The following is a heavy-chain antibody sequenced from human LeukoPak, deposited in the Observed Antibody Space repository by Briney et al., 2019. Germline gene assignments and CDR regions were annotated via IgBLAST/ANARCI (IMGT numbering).Heavy chain of an antibody. CDR3: ATLYHDHGSY. V-gene: IGHV3-23*01. Sequence: GGSLRLSCAVSGLDFRSNAMKWVRQAPGKGLEWVAAISAAGDTYYADSVKGRFTISRGTSKNTLYVQLNSLRAEDTALYYCATLYHDHGSYWGQGTLVTVSS. J-gene: IGHJ4*02. CDR2: ISAAGDT. D-gene: IGHD2-2*02. CDR1: GLDFRSNA.